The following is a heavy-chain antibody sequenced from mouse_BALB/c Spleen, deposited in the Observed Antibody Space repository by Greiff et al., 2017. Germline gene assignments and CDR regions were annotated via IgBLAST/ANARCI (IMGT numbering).Heavy chain of an antibody. CDR1: GYTFTSYW. D-gene: IGHD1-1*01. Sequence: DLVKPGASVKMSCTASGYTFTSYWINWVKQRPGQGLEWVGSITPGSGSTYYNEMFKGKATLTVDTSDSTDYIQLSSLSSEDAAVYFCSRTYYCSSSGYFDVWGAGTTVTVSS. CDR3: SRTYYCSSSGYFDV. CDR2: ITPGSGST. J-gene: IGHJ1*01. V-gene: IGHV1S41*01.